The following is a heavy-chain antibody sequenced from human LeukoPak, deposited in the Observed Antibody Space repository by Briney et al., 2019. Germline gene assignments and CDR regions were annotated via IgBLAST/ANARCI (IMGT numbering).Heavy chain of an antibody. Sequence: GGSLRLSCAASGFTFGSYWMSWVRQAPGKGLEWVSYISSSGSTIYYADSVKGRFTISRDNAKNSLYLQMNSLSAEDTAVYYCARHTLLITMFDYWGQGTLVTVSS. CDR1: GFTFGSYW. CDR2: ISSSGSTI. V-gene: IGHV3-48*03. D-gene: IGHD3-10*01. CDR3: ARHTLLITMFDY. J-gene: IGHJ4*02.